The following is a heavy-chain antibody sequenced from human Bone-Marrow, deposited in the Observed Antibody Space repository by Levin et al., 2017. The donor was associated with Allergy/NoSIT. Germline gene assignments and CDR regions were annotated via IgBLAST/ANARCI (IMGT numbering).Heavy chain of an antibody. CDR2: ISNDGSIK. Sequence: PGGSLRLSCAASGFTFSSYGMHWVRQAPGKGLEWVAVISNDGSIKYYADSVKGRFTISRDNSKNTLFLQMNSLGTVDTAVYYCARDNDPFSSTWYTVDYWGQGTLVTVSS. D-gene: IGHD6-13*01. CDR1: GFTFSSYG. J-gene: IGHJ4*02. CDR3: ARDNDPFSSTWYTVDY. V-gene: IGHV3-30*03.